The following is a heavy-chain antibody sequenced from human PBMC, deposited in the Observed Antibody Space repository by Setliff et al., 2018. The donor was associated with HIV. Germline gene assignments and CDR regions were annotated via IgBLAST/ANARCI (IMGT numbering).Heavy chain of an antibody. Sequence: SEKVSCKASGYTFTSYYMHWVRQAPGQGLEWMGIINPSSGSTTHAQKFQGRVTMTRDTSTSTVYMELSSLRSEDPAVYYCARDPAPSSSASYFQHWGQGTPVTVSS. CDR2: INPSSGST. CDR1: GYTFTSYY. V-gene: IGHV1-46*01. CDR3: ARDPAPSSSASYFQH. D-gene: IGHD6-6*01. J-gene: IGHJ1*01.